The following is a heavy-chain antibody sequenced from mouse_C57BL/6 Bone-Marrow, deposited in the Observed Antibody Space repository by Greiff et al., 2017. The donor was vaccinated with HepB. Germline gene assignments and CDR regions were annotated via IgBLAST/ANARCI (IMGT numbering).Heavy chain of an antibody. Sequence: EVQRVESGGGLVKPGGSLKLSCAASGFTFSSYAMSWVRQTPEKRLEWVATISDGGSYTYYPDNVKGRFTISRDNAKNNLYLQMSHLKSEDTAMYYCAREGDYYGSRDAMDYWGQGTSVTVSS. D-gene: IGHD1-1*01. CDR1: GFTFSSYA. CDR3: AREGDYYGSRDAMDY. V-gene: IGHV5-4*01. J-gene: IGHJ4*01. CDR2: ISDGGSYT.